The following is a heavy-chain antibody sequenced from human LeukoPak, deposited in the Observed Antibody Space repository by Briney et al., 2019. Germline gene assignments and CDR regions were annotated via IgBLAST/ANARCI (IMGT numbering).Heavy chain of an antibody. CDR3: ASSIPIGWSPNTY. J-gene: IGHJ4*02. Sequence: SGTLSLTGSVSGDSISSNEWWSWVRQPPGKGLEWIGEVFHSGSTNFNPSLKSRVTISIDKSKNQFSLEVTSVTAADTAIYYCASSIPIGWSPNTYWGQGTLVIVSS. D-gene: IGHD6-19*01. CDR2: VFHSGST. CDR1: GDSISSNEW. V-gene: IGHV4-4*02.